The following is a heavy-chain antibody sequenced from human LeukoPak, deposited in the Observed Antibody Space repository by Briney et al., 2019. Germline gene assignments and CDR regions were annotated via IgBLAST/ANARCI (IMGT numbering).Heavy chain of an antibody. CDR2: INPNSGGT. Sequence: ASVKVSCKASGYTFTGYYMHWVRQAPGQGLEWMGWINPNSGGTNYAQKFQGRVTMTRDTSISTAYMELSRLRSDDTAVYYCARDRVDSRYCSSTSCYDYYYMDVWGKGTTVTVS. CDR1: GYTFTGYY. J-gene: IGHJ6*03. D-gene: IGHD2-2*01. CDR3: ARDRVDSRYCSSTSCYDYYYMDV. V-gene: IGHV1-2*02.